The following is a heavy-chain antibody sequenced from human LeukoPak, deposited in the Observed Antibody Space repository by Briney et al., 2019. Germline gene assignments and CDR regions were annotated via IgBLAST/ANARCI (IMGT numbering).Heavy chain of an antibody. CDR2: ISSSSTI. CDR1: GFTFSSYS. V-gene: IGHV3-48*01. D-gene: IGHD1-26*01. CDR3: ASREDGDY. J-gene: IGHJ4*02. Sequence: GGSLRLSCAASGFTFSSYSMNWVRQAPGKGLEWVSYISSSSTIYYADSVKGRFTISRDNAKNSPYLQMNSLRAEDTAVYYCASREDGDYWGQGTLVTVSS.